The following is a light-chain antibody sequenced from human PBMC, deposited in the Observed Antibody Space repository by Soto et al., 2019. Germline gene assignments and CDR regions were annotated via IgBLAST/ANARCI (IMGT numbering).Light chain of an antibody. J-gene: IGKJ1*01. CDR1: QSVSTN. CDR3: QQYGNSPGT. CDR2: GAS. V-gene: IGKV3-20*01. Sequence: TQSPATLSVSPGERATLSCRASQSVSTNLAWYQQKPGQAPRLLIYGASSRATGIPDRFSGSGSGTEFTLTISRLEPEDFALYYCQQYGNSPGTFGQGTKVDIK.